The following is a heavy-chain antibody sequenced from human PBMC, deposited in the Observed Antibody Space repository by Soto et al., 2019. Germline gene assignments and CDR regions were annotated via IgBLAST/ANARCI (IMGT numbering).Heavy chain of an antibody. Sequence: PGGSLRLSCAASGFTFSNAWINWVRQAPGKGLEWVGRIKSKTDGGTTDFAASVKGRFTISRDDSKSIVYLQMNSLKTEDTAVYYCTRDGCSGGSCYGYYYYYMDVWGKGTTVTVSS. V-gene: IGHV3-15*07. CDR3: TRDGCSGGSCYGYYYYYMDV. CDR2: IKSKTDGGTT. D-gene: IGHD2-15*01. CDR1: GFTFSNAW. J-gene: IGHJ6*03.